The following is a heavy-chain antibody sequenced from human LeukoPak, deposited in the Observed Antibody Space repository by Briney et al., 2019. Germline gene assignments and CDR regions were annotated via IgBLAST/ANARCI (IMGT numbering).Heavy chain of an antibody. Sequence: GGSLRLSCAASGFTFSSYSFNWVRQAPGKGLKWVSSISGSSDHRSYADSVKGRFTISRDNAKNSLYLQMNSLRAEDTAVYYCARDLARAGSTDPFVKWGQGTLVTVSS. D-gene: IGHD2-8*02. V-gene: IGHV3-21*01. J-gene: IGHJ4*02. CDR2: ISGSSDHR. CDR1: GFTFSSYS. CDR3: ARDLARAGSTDPFVK.